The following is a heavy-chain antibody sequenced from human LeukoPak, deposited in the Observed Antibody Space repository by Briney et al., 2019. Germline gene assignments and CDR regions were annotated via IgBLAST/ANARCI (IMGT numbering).Heavy chain of an antibody. D-gene: IGHD2-15*01. CDR3: ARGPRNCSGGSCYSDWFDP. J-gene: IGHJ5*02. CDR1: GGSISSGSYY. V-gene: IGHV4-61*02. CDR2: IYTSGST. Sequence: SETLSLTCTVSGGSISSGSYYWSWIRQPAGKGLEWIGLIYTSGSTNYNPSLKSRVTISVDTSKNQFSLKLSSVTAADTAVYYCARGPRNCSGGSCYSDWFDPWGQGTLVTVSS.